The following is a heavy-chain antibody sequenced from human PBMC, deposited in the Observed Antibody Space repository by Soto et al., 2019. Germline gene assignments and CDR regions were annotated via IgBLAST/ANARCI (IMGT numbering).Heavy chain of an antibody. J-gene: IGHJ4*02. CDR2: INHSGST. D-gene: IGHD6-19*01. Sequence: WTWIRQPPGKGLEWIGEINHSGSTNYNPSLKSRVTISGDTSKNQFSLKVTSVIAADTAVYYCARVDSRGWYVDYWGQGTLLTVSS. V-gene: IGHV4-34*01. CDR3: ARVDSRGWYVDY.